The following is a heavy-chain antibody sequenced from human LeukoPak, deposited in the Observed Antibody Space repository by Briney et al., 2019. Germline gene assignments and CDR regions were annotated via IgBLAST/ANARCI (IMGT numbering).Heavy chain of an antibody. Sequence: GGSLRLSCAASGFTFSSYWMSWVRQAPGKGLEWVSSISSSSSYIYYADSVKGRFTISRDNAKNSLYLQMNSLRAEDTAVYYCARGAAALHMDVWGKGTTVTVSS. D-gene: IGHD2-2*01. V-gene: IGHV3-21*01. CDR1: GFTFSSYW. CDR2: ISSSSSYI. J-gene: IGHJ6*03. CDR3: ARGAAALHMDV.